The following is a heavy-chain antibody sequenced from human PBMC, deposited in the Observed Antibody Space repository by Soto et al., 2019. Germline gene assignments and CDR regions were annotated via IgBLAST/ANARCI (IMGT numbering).Heavy chain of an antibody. CDR3: ARHGFGELLPGTSWSYYYYGMDV. D-gene: IGHD3-10*01. CDR1: GFTFSSYA. J-gene: IGHJ6*02. V-gene: IGHV3-30-3*01. Sequence: GGSLRLSCAASGFTFSSYAMHWVHQAPGKGLEWVAVISYDGSNKYYADSVKGRFTISRGNSKNTLYLQMNSLRAEDTAVYYCARHGFGELLPGTSWSYYYYGMDVWGQGTTVTVSS. CDR2: ISYDGSNK.